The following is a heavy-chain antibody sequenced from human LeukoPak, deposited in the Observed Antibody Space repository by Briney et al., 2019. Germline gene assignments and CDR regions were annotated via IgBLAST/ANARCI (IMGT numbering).Heavy chain of an antibody. D-gene: IGHD3-10*01. CDR2: IYHSGST. V-gene: IGHV4-39*07. CDR3: ARDKKFITMVRGVIRDDAFDI. CDR1: GGSISSSSYY. J-gene: IGHJ3*02. Sequence: SETLSLTCTVSGGSISSSSYYWGWIRQPPGKGLEWIGYIYHSGSTYYNPSLKSRVTISVDTSKNQFSLKLSSVTAADTAVYYCARDKKFITMVRGVIRDDAFDIWGQGTMVTVSS.